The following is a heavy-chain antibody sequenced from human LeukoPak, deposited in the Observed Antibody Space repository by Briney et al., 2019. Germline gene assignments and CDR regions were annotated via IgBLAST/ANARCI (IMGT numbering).Heavy chain of an antibody. CDR3: ARAVYCGGDCYTDAFDI. J-gene: IGHJ3*02. CDR1: GGSTSSYY. V-gene: IGHV4-4*07. D-gene: IGHD2-21*02. CDR2: IYTSGST. Sequence: PETLSLTCTVSGGSTSSYYWSWIRQPAGKGLEWIGRIYTSGSTNYNPSLKSRVTMSVDTSKNQFSLKLSSVTAADTAVYYCARAVYCGGDCYTDAFDIWGQGTMVTVSS.